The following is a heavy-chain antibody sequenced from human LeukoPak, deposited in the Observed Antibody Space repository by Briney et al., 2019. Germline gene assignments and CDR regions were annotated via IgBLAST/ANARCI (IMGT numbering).Heavy chain of an antibody. D-gene: IGHD5-18*01. CDR2: IKQDGSEK. CDR3: ARDSAGYSYYYYGMDV. Sequence: GGSLRLSCAASGFTFSSYWMTWVRQAPGKGLEWVANIKQDGSEKYYVDSVKGRFTVSRDNAKNSLYLQMNSLRAEDTAVYYCARDSAGYSYYYYGMDVWGQGTLVTVSS. V-gene: IGHV3-7*05. J-gene: IGHJ6*02. CDR1: GFTFSSYW.